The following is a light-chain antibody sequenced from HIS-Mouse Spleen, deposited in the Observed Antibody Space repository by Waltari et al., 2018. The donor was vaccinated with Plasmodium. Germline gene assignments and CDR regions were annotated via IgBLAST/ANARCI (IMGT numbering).Light chain of an antibody. CDR3: QQYYSYLLT. CDR1: QGISSY. V-gene: IGKV1-8*01. J-gene: IGKJ4*01. CDR2: AAS. Sequence: AIRMTQSPSSFSASTGDRVTITCRASQGISSYLAWYHKKPGKAPKLLIYAASTLQSGVPARFSGSGSGTDFTLTISCLQSEDFATYYCQQYYSYLLTFGGGTKVEIK.